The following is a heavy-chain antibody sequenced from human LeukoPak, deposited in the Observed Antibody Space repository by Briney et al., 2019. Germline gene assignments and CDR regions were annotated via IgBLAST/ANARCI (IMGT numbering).Heavy chain of an antibody. D-gene: IGHD1-26*01. CDR3: ARVKLGYSIDY. CDR1: GGSISSSSYY. CDR2: IYYSGST. Sequence: PSETLSLTCTVSGGSISSSSYYWGWIRQPPGKGLEWIGSIYYSGSTYYNPSLKSRVTISVDTSKNQFSLKLSSVTAADTAVYYCARVKLGYSIDYWGQGTLVTVSS. J-gene: IGHJ4*02. V-gene: IGHV4-39*07.